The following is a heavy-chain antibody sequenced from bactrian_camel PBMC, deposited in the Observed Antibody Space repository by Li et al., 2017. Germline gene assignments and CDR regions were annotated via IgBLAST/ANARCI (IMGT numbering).Heavy chain of an antibody. J-gene: IGHJ4*01. Sequence: VQLVESGGGLVQPGGSLRLSCAASGFTFSNYWMYWVRQAPGKGLEWVSTINSAGGSTYYSDSVKGRFAISRDNAKNTLYLQLNSLKTEDTAMYYCAKDRSSAPDIVAVTAADYWGQGTQVTV. CDR1: GFTFSNYW. CDR2: INSAGGST. CDR3: AKDRSSAPDIVAVTAADY. D-gene: IGHD2*01. V-gene: IGHV3S1*01.